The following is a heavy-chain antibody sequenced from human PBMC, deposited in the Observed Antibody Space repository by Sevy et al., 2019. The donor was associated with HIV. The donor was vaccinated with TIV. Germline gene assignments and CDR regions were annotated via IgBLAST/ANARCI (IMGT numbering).Heavy chain of an antibody. Sequence: SETLSLTCAVSGYSISSGYPWGWIRQPPGKGLEWIGTIYHSGSTYYNPSLKSRVTISVDTSKNQFSLKLNSMTAADTAVYFCARVAAYWGQGILVTVSS. J-gene: IGHJ4*02. CDR2: IYHSGST. V-gene: IGHV4-38-2*01. CDR3: ARVAAY. CDR1: GYSISSGYP. D-gene: IGHD6-25*01.